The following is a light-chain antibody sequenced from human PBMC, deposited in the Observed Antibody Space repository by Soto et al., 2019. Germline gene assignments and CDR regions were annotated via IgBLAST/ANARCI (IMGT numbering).Light chain of an antibody. CDR1: QSVSSN. J-gene: IGKJ2*01. Sequence: EIVMTQSPATLSVSPGERATLSCRASQSVSSNLAWYQHKPGQAPRLLIYDASTRATGIPDRFTGSGSGTEFTLTISNLQSEDFAVYYCHQHTNWPQTFGQGTKLEIK. CDR2: DAS. CDR3: HQHTNWPQT. V-gene: IGKV3-15*01.